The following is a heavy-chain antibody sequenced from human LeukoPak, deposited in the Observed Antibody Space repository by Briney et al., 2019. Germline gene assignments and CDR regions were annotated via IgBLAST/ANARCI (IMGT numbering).Heavy chain of an antibody. D-gene: IGHD1-26*01. CDR3: VRDRGTYRPIDY. Sequence: GGSLRLSCAASGFTFSDYYMSWIRQAPGKGLEWVSYIGKSGSTIYYADSVKGRFTISRDNAQNSLYLQMNSLRAEDTAIYYCVRDRGTYRPIDYWGQGTLVTVSS. CDR1: GFTFSDYY. CDR2: IGKSGSTI. V-gene: IGHV3-11*01. J-gene: IGHJ4*02.